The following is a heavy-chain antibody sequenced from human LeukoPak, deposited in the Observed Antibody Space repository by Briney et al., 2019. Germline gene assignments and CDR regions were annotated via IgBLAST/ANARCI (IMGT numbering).Heavy chain of an antibody. CDR1: GFTFSSYS. D-gene: IGHD2-2*01. CDR3: ARDSADLREYQLNYYYYMDV. J-gene: IGHJ6*03. V-gene: IGHV3-21*01. Sequence: GGSLRLSCAASGFTFSSYSMNWVRQAPGKGLEWVSSISSSSSYIYYADSVKGRFTISRDSAKNSLYLQMNSLRAEDTAVYYCARDSADLREYQLNYYYYMDVWGKGTTVTVSS. CDR2: ISSSSSYI.